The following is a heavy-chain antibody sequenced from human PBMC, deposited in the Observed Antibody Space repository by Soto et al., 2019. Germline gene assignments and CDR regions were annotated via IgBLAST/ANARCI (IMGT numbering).Heavy chain of an antibody. CDR1: AFTLSNNG. CDR3: ARDWGVLSHDSDSHIPPLGS. V-gene: IGHV3-48*02. J-gene: IGHJ4*02. Sequence: EVQLVESGGGLVQPGGSLRLSCTAPAFTLSNNGMTWVRQAPGKGLEWIAFISIGDTAIYYADSVKGRFTISRDRAKNSVDLQRNSLRDEDTAVYFCARDWGVLSHDSDSHIPPLGSWGQGTLVTVSS. CDR2: ISIGDTAI. D-gene: IGHD3-10*01.